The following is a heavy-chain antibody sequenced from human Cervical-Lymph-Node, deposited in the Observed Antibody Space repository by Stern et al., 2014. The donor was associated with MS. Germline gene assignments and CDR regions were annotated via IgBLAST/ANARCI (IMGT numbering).Heavy chain of an antibody. CDR3: ARRRRDFDY. CDR1: GGSIRNYY. CDR2: IYYTGST. J-gene: IGHJ4*02. V-gene: IGHV4-59*01. Sequence: QVQLQESGPGLVKPSETLSLTCTVSGGSIRNYYWSWIRQPPGKALEWIGYIYYTGSTNYNPSLKSRVTISLDTSKNQFSLKLTSVTAADTAVYYCARRRRDFDYWGQGTLVTVSS.